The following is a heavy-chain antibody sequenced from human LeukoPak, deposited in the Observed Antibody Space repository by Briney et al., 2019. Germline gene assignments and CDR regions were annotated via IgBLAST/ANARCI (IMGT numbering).Heavy chain of an antibody. CDR3: ARAGYYFDY. D-gene: IGHD3-10*01. Sequence: GSLRLSCAASGFTFSSYEMNWVRQAPGKGLEWVSYISSSGSTIYYADSVKGRFTISRDNAKNSLYLQMNSLRAEDTAVYYRARAGYYFDYWGQGTLVTVSS. J-gene: IGHJ4*02. CDR2: ISSSGSTI. V-gene: IGHV3-48*03. CDR1: GFTFSSYE.